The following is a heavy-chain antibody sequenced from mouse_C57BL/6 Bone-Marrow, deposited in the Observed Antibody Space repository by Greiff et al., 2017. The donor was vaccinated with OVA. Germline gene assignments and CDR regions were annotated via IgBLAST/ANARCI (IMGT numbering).Heavy chain of an antibody. CDR2: ISYDGSN. CDR1: GYSITSGYY. V-gene: IGHV3-6*01. D-gene: IGHD1-1*01. Sequence: EVKLMESGPGLVKPSQSLSLTCSVTGYSITSGYYWNWIRQFPGNKLEWMGYISYDGSNNYNPSLKNRISITRDTSKNQFFLKLNSVTTEDTATYYCARPYYYGFAYWGQGTLVTVSA. J-gene: IGHJ3*01. CDR3: ARPYYYGFAY.